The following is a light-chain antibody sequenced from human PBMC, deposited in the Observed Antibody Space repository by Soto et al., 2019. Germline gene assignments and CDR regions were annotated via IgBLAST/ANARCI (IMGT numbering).Light chain of an antibody. CDR1: QSLNGR. CDR3: QQYNYFST. Sequence: DIQMTQSPSTLSSSVGDRVTITCRASQSLNGRLAWYQQRPGQAPNLLIYDVSTLETGVPSRFSGTGSETEFTLTISGLQPDVFATYYCQQYNYFSTLGQGTKVDIK. CDR2: DVS. J-gene: IGKJ1*01. V-gene: IGKV1-5*01.